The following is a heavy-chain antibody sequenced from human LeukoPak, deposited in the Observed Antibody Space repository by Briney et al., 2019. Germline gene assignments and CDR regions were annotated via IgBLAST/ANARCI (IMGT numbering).Heavy chain of an antibody. CDR3: ARGVLEWLNWFDP. J-gene: IGHJ5*02. V-gene: IGHV4-61*01. D-gene: IGHD3-3*01. Sequence: SETLSLTCTVSGGSISSGSYYWSWIRQPPGKGLEWIGYIYYSGSTNYNPSLKSRVTISVDTSKNQFSLKLSSVTAADTAVYYCARGVLEWLNWFDPWGQGTLVTVSS. CDR1: GGSISSGSYY. CDR2: IYYSGST.